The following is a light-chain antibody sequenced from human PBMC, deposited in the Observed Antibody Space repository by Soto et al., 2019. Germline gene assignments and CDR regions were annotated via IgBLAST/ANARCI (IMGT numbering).Light chain of an antibody. CDR2: GAS. CDR1: QGIGIN. V-gene: IGKV3-15*01. J-gene: IGKJ5*01. Sequence: EIVLTQSLATLSVSPGERAALSFRASQGIGINLAWYQQQPGQAPRVVIYGASTRATGIPARFSGSGSGTEFTLTISSLQSEDLAVYFCQTSDKWPLFGQGTRLENK. CDR3: QTSDKWPL.